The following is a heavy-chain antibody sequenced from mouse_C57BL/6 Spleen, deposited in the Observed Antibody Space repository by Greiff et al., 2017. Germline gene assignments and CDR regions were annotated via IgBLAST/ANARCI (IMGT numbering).Heavy chain of an antibody. Sequence: VQLQQSGAELVRPGTSVKMSCKASGYTFTNYWIGWAKQRPGHGLEWIGDIYPGGGYTNYNEKFKGKATLTADKSSSTAYMQFSSLTSEDSAIYYGAKVGYYEYYAMDYWGQGTSVTVSS. J-gene: IGHJ4*01. V-gene: IGHV1-63*01. CDR2: IYPGGGYT. CDR3: AKVGYYEYYAMDY. D-gene: IGHD2-4*01. CDR1: GYTFTNYW.